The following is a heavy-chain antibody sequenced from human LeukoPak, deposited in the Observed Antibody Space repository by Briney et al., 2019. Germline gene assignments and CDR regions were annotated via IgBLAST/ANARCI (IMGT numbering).Heavy chain of an antibody. CDR3: ARAARQGFTMIVVPFFYFDL. J-gene: IGHJ2*01. V-gene: IGHV4-31*03. Sequence: NPSETLSLTCTVSGGSISSGASDWGWIRQHPKRGLEWVGYINHSGSTYYNPSLGSRVTMSVDTSKNQFSLKLSSVTAADSAVHYCARAARQGFTMIVVPFFYFDLWGRGTLVTVSS. CDR1: GGSISSGASD. CDR2: INHSGST. D-gene: IGHD3-22*01.